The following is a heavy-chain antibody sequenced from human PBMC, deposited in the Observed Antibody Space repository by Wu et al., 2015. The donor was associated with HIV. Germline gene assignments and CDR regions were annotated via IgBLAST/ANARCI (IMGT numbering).Heavy chain of an antibody. Sequence: QVHLVQSGTEVKKPGSSVRVSCQASGGTFSSFSISWVRQAPGQGLEWMGGIIPLFDTAQYAKKFRDRVTMTTDESTTTAYMDLTSLRSEDTAIYYCARGFSSTWYDYFDLVGQGTLVSVSS. CDR1: GGTFSSFS. CDR3: ARGFSSTWYDYFDL. V-gene: IGHV1-69*05. CDR2: IIPLFDTA. D-gene: IGHD2-2*01. J-gene: IGHJ4*02.